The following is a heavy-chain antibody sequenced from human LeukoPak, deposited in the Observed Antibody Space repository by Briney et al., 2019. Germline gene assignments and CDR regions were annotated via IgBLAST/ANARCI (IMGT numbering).Heavy chain of an antibody. D-gene: IGHD2-2*01. CDR1: GFTFSNAW. CDR2: IKSKTDGGTT. Sequence: GGSLRLSCAASGFTFSNAWMSWVRQAPGKGLEWVGRIKSKTDGGTTDYAAPVKGRFTISRDDSKNTLYLQMNSLKTEDTAVYYCTTDEYCSSTSCYYGFDYWGQGTQVTVSS. V-gene: IGHV3-15*01. CDR3: TTDEYCSSTSCYYGFDY. J-gene: IGHJ4*02.